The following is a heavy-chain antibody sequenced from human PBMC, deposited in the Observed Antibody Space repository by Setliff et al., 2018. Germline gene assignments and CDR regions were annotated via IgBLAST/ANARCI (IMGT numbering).Heavy chain of an antibody. V-gene: IGHV1-69*13. CDR3: ASPRSAGTYQGAFYYFLHV. CDR2: FLAVLRKP. CDR1: GDTFKGYA. Sequence: GASVKVSCKASGDTFKGYAFTWVRQAPGQGLEWMGDFLAVLRKPTHAERFRDRLTITADESTSTAYMELRDLRPEDTAVYFCASPRSAGTYQGAFYYFLHVWGKGTTVTVS. J-gene: IGHJ6*03. D-gene: IGHD1-26*01.